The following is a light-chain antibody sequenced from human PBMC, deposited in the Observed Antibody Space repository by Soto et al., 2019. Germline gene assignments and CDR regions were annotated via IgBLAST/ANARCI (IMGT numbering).Light chain of an antibody. CDR2: RNN. J-gene: IGLJ1*01. CDR3: AAWDDSLSGNYV. V-gene: IGLV1-47*01. Sequence: QSVLTQPPSASGTPGQRVTISCSGSSSSIGSNYVYWYQQLPGTAPKLLIYRNNQRPSGVPDRFSGSKSGTSASLAISGLRSEDEAYYYCAAWDDSLSGNYVFGTGTKVTVL. CDR1: SSSIGSNY.